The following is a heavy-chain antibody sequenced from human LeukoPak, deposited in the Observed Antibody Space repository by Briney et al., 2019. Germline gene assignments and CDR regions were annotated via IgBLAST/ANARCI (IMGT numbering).Heavy chain of an antibody. D-gene: IGHD2-15*01. CDR1: GFTFTNHW. V-gene: IGHV3-74*01. J-gene: IGHJ4*02. Sequence: GGSLRLSCAASGFTFTNHWMHWVRQAPGKGLVWVSRIRPDGRETNHADSVKGRFTISRDNAKNTLYLQMNSLRDEDTALYYCARLKGYCSGASCYSYYFDYWGQGTLVTVSS. CDR3: ARLKGYCSGASCYSYYFDY. CDR2: IRPDGRET.